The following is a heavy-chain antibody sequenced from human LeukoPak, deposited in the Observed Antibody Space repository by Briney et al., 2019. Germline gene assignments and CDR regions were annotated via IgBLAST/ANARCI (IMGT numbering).Heavy chain of an antibody. CDR3: TTLYYYGSGSYENFFDF. CDR2: IKSNADGGTT. CDR1: GFTFSNVW. Sequence: GGSLRLSCAASGFTFSNVWMSWVRQAQGKGLEWVGRIKSNADGGTTDYAAPVKGRFTISRDDSKSTLYLQMNSLKTEDTAVYYCTTLYYYGSGSYENFFDFWGQGALVTVSS. J-gene: IGHJ4*02. V-gene: IGHV3-15*01. D-gene: IGHD3-10*01.